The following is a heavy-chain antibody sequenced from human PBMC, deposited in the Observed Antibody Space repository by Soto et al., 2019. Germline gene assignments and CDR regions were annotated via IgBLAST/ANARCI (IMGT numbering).Heavy chain of an antibody. CDR1: GGSISGEGYY. CDR2: IHYSGST. Sequence: QVQLQESGPGLVEPSQTLSLTCTVSGGSISGEGYYWSWIRQYSGRGLEWIGDIHYSGSTYYNPSLKRRVIISVDTSKTQFFLNLSSVTAADTAVYYCARAWTATAGWANWFDRWGQGTLVTVSS. J-gene: IGHJ5*02. CDR3: ARAWTATAGWANWFDR. D-gene: IGHD6-13*01. V-gene: IGHV4-31*03.